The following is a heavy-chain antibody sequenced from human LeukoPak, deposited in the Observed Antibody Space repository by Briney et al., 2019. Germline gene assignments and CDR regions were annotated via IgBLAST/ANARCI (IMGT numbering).Heavy chain of an antibody. D-gene: IGHD1-26*01. CDR2: IYYSGST. CDR1: GGSISSYY. Sequence: SETLSLTCTVSGGSISSYYWSWIRQPPGKGLEWIGYIYYSGSTYYNPSLKSRVTISVDTSKNQFSLKLSSVTAADTAVYYCARVVVGAFFDYWGQGTLVTVSS. CDR3: ARVVVGAFFDY. V-gene: IGHV4-59*08. J-gene: IGHJ4*02.